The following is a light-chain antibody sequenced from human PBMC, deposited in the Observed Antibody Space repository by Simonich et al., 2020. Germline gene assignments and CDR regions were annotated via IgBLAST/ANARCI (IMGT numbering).Light chain of an antibody. V-gene: IGLV5-45*01. CDR3: MIWHSSAWV. CDR2: YKSDSDK. Sequence: QAVLTQPASLSASPGASASLTCTLRSGINVGTYRIYWYQQKPGSPPPSPRRYKSDSDKQQGSGVPSRFSGSKDASANAGILLISGLQSEDEADYYCMIWHSSAWVFGGGTKLTVL. J-gene: IGLJ3*02. CDR1: SGINVGTYR.